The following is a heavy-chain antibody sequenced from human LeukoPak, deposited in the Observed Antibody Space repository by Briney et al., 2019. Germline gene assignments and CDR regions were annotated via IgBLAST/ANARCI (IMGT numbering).Heavy chain of an antibody. D-gene: IGHD4-23*01. CDR3: ARDLGGVDLRWYPYYYYYMDV. V-gene: IGHV4-59*12. J-gene: IGHJ6*03. CDR1: GGSISSYY. CDR2: IHYSGSA. Sequence: SETLSLTCTVSGGSISSYYWSWVRQPPGKGLEWIGYIHYSGSANYNPSLKSRVTISVDTSKNQFSLQLRSMTAADTAMYYCARDLGGVDLRWYPYYYYYMDVWGKGTTVTVSS.